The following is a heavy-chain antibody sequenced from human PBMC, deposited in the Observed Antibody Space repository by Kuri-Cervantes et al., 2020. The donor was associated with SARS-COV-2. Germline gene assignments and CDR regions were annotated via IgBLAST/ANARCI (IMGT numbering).Heavy chain of an antibody. D-gene: IGHD2-15*01. CDR1: GFTVSSYA. V-gene: IGHV3-30*18. J-gene: IGHJ4*02. Sequence: GGSLRLSCAASGFTVSSYAMRWVRQAPGKGLEWVALISYDGSNKFYADSVKGRFTISRDNSRNTLYLQMNSLRAEDTAVYYCAKDQHGIIVVVAAIDYWGQGTLVPSPQ. CDR2: ISYDGSNK. CDR3: AKDQHGIIVVVAAIDY.